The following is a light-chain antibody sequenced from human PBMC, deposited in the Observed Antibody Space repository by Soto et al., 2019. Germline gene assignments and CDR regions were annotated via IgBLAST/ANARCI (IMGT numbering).Light chain of an antibody. CDR2: AAS. CDR1: QNIRTY. CDR3: QQTLSVPRT. V-gene: IGKV1-39*01. J-gene: IGKJ1*01. Sequence: DIEITQSPPFLSASVLYGVTITCRASQNIRTYLSWYQQKPGKAPTVLIYAASTLQRGVPSRFSGSTTGTDFTLTISSLQPEDCATYYCQQTLSVPRTFGLGTKVDIK.